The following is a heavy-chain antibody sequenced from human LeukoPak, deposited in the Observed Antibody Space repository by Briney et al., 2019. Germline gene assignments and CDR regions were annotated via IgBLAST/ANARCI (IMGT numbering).Heavy chain of an antibody. Sequence: SETLSLTCTVSGDSISSYYWSWIRQPPGKGLEWIGEINHSGSTNYNPSLKSRVTISVDTSKNQFSLKLSSVTAADTAVYYCAKVLRVVVAATYYFDYWGQGTLVTVSS. CDR3: AKVLRVVVAATYYFDY. D-gene: IGHD2-15*01. CDR1: GDSISSYY. CDR2: INHSGST. J-gene: IGHJ4*02. V-gene: IGHV4-34*01.